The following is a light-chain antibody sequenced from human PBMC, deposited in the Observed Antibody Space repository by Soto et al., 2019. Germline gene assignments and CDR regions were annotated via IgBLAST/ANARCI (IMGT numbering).Light chain of an antibody. V-gene: IGLV2-23*02. CDR1: SSDVGSYNL. Sequence: QSAVTQPASVSGSPGQSITISCTGTSSDVGSYNLVSWYQQHPGKAPKLMIYEVSKRPSGVSNRFSGSKSGNTASLTISGLQAEDEADYYCCSYAGSSTFLYLFATGTKVTVL. CDR2: EVS. CDR3: CSYAGSSTFLYL. J-gene: IGLJ1*01.